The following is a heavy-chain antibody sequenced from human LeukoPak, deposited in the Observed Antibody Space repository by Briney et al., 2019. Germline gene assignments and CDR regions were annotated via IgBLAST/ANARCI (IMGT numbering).Heavy chain of an antibody. J-gene: IGHJ3*02. V-gene: IGHV3-23*01. CDR3: ASSPIRYYYDSSGYDAFDI. CDR1: GFTFSSYA. Sequence: GGTLRLSCATSGFTFSSYAMSWVRQAPGKGLEWVSVISGSGGDTYYADSVKGRFTISRDNSKNTLYLQMNSLRAEDTAVYYCASSPIRYYYDSSGYDAFDIWGQGTMVTVSS. CDR2: ISGSGGDT. D-gene: IGHD3-22*01.